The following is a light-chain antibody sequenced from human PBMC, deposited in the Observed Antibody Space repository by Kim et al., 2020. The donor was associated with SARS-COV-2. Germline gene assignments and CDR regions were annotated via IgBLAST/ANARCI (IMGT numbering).Light chain of an antibody. CDR1: QDISKY. CDR3: QKYDGAPWT. Sequence: ASVGDRVTITCRASQDISKYVAWYQQKPGKPPKLLIYAASTLQSGVPSRFSGSGSGTDFTLTISSLQPEDVATYYCQKYDGAPWTFGQGTKVDIK. J-gene: IGKJ1*01. V-gene: IGKV1-27*01. CDR2: AAS.